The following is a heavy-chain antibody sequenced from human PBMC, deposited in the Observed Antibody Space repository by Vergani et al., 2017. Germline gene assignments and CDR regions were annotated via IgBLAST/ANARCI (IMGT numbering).Heavy chain of an antibody. CDR2: IIPILGIA. D-gene: IGHD4-17*01. Sequence: QVQLVQSGAEVKKPGASVKVSCKASGYTFTSDDINWVRQATGQGLEWMGRIIPILGIANYAQKFQGRVTITADKSTSTAYMELSSLRSEDTAVYYCARVTVTTSFDYWGQGTLVTVSS. V-gene: IGHV1-69*09. CDR1: GYTFTSDD. J-gene: IGHJ4*02. CDR3: ARVTVTTSFDY.